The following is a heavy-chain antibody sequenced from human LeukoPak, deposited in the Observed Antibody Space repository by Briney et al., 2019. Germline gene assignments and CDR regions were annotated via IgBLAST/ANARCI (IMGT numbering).Heavy chain of an antibody. CDR1: GFTFSSYA. CDR2: ISGSGGST. V-gene: IGHV3-23*01. J-gene: IGHJ4*02. CDR3: AKVIGDYYDSSGYYPD. D-gene: IGHD3-22*01. Sequence: GGSLRLSCAASGFTFSSYAMSWVRQAPGKGLEWVSAISGSGGSTYYADSVKGRFTISRDNSKNTLYLQMNSLRTEDTAVYYCAKVIGDYYDSSGYYPDWGQGTLVTVSS.